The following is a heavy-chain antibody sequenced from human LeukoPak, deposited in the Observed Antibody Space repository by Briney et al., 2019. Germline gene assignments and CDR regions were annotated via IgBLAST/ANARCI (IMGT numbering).Heavy chain of an antibody. J-gene: IGHJ6*03. D-gene: IGHD2-2*02. CDR3: ARAINHCSSTSCYSYYYYYMDV. CDR2: IKPDGSEK. CDR1: GFTFSSYW. Sequence: GGSLRLSCAASGFTFSSYWMSWVRQAPGKGLEWVASIKPDGSEKYYVDSVKGRFTISRDNAKNSLYLQMNSLRAEDTAVYYCARAINHCSSTSCYSYYYYYMDVWGKGTTVTVSS. V-gene: IGHV3-7*01.